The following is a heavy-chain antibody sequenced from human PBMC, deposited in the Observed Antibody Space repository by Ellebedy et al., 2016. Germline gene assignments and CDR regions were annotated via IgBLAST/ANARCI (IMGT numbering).Heavy chain of an antibody. J-gene: IGHJ6*02. Sequence: GGSLRLSCAASGFTFSSYAMSWVRQAPGKGLEWVSALSGTGGSTYYADSVKGRFSISRDNSKNTLYLQMDSLRTEDTAVYYCAKSLSHAATAGMDVWGQGTTVTVSS. CDR1: GFTFSSYA. CDR2: LSGTGGST. V-gene: IGHV3-23*01. CDR3: AKSLSHAATAGMDV. D-gene: IGHD2-15*01.